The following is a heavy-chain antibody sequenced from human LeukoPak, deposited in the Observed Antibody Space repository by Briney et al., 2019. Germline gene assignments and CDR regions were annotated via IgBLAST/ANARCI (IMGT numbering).Heavy chain of an antibody. CDR1: GYTFTSYD. CDR3: ARVGYSSSWPYYYYMDV. D-gene: IGHD6-13*01. Sequence: ASVKVSCKASGYTFTSYDINWVRQATGQGLEWMGWMNPNSGNTGYAQKFQGRVTMTRNTSISTACMELSSLRSEDTAVYYCARVGYSSSWPYYYYMDVWGKGTTVTISS. V-gene: IGHV1-8*01. J-gene: IGHJ6*03. CDR2: MNPNSGNT.